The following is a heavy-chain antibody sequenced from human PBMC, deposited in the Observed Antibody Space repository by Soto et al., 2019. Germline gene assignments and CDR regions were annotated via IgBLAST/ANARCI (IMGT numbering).Heavy chain of an antibody. V-gene: IGHV3-49*03. CDR3: TRGDYDFWSAGDY. CDR1: GFTFGDYA. Sequence: GGSLRLSCTASGFTFGDYAMSWFRQAPGKGLEWVGFIRSKAYGGTTEYAASVKGRFTITSDDSKSIAYLQMTSLKTDDTAVYYCTRGDYDFWSAGDYWGQGTLVTVSS. CDR2: IRSKAYGGTT. D-gene: IGHD3-3*01. J-gene: IGHJ4*02.